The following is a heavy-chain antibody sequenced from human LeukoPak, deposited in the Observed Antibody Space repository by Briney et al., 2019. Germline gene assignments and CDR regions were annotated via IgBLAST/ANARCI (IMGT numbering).Heavy chain of an antibody. Sequence: ASMKVSCKASGYTFTDYYMHWVRQAPGQGLEWMGWINPNSGGTNYAQKFQGRVTMTRDTSISTAYMELSRLRSDDTAVYYCARGRVGGGGSGSYYFLDYYYYMDVWGKGTTVTISS. J-gene: IGHJ6*03. V-gene: IGHV1-2*02. CDR3: ARGRVGGGGSGSYYFLDYYYYMDV. CDR2: INPNSGGT. CDR1: GYTFTDYY. D-gene: IGHD3-10*01.